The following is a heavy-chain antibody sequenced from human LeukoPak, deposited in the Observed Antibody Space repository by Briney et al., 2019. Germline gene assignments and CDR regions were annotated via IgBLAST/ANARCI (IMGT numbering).Heavy chain of an antibody. CDR3: ASRPRMAGGH. J-gene: IGHJ4*02. CDR1: GFTFSSYE. D-gene: IGHD2-8*01. V-gene: IGHV3-48*03. Sequence: PGGSLRLSCAASGFTFSSYEMNWVRQAPGRGLEWVSYISSSGNTIYYADSVKGRFTISRDNAKNSLYLQMNSLRAEDTAVYYCASRPRMAGGHWGQGTLVTVSS. CDR2: ISSSGNTI.